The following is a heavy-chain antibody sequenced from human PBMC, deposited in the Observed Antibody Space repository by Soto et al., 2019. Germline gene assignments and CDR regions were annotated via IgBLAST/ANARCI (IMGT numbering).Heavy chain of an antibody. Sequence: PSGTLSLTCTASGGSISSGDYNWSWSRQPTGKGLEWICYIYYNGSTYYNPSLKSRVTISVDTSKNQFSLKLSSVTAADTAVYYCARGAGSSVYFYFGPDYFDYPGQGTLVTVSS. CDR1: GGSISSGDYN. CDR3: ARGAGSSVYFYFGPDYFDY. CDR2: IYYNGST. V-gene: IGHV4-30-4*01. D-gene: IGHD3-22*01. J-gene: IGHJ4*02.